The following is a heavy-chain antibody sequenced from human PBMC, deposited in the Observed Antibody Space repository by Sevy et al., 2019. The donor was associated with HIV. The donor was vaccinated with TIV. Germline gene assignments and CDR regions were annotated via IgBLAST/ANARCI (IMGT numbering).Heavy chain of an antibody. D-gene: IGHD2-15*01. CDR2: INSDGSST. CDR1: GITLTPYW. CDR3: ARDPFCSGGSCAGGSWFDP. Sequence: GGSLRLSCAASGITLTPYWMHWVRQVPGKGLVWVSRINSDGSSTSYAESVKGRFTISRDNGKNTLYLQMNSLRAEDTAVYYCARDPFCSGGSCAGGSWFDPWGQGTLVTVSS. V-gene: IGHV3-74*01. J-gene: IGHJ5*02.